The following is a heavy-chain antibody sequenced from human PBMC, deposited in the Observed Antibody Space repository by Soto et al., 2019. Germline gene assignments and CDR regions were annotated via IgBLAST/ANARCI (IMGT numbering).Heavy chain of an antibody. CDR1: GFTFDDYT. J-gene: IGHJ6*03. Sequence: VGSLRLSCAVSGFTFDDYTMLCVRQAPGKGLEWVSAISWDGGSTYYADSVKGRFTISRDNSKNTLYLQMNSLRAEDTAVYYCAKRSRTLQPAIWSGHLHYYHDMDVWGKGTTVTVSS. V-gene: IGHV3-43*01. CDR2: ISWDGGST. D-gene: IGHD3-3*01. CDR3: AKRSRTLQPAIWSGHLHYYHDMDV.